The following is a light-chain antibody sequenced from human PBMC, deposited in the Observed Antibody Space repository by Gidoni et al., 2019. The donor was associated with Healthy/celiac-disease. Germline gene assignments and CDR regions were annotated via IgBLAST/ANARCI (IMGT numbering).Light chain of an antibody. CDR1: QSVSSIY. J-gene: IGKJ1*01. CDR3: QQYGSSRT. Sequence: EIELTQSPGTLSLSPGERATLSCRASQSVSSIYLAWYQQKPGQAPRRLIYGASSRATGIPDRFSGSGSGTDFTLTISRLEPEDFAVYYCQQYGSSRTFGQGTKVEIK. V-gene: IGKV3-20*01. CDR2: GAS.